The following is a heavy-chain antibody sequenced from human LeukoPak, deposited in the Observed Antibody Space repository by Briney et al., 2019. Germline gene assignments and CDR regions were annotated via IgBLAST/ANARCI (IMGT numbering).Heavy chain of an antibody. V-gene: IGHV3-23*01. J-gene: IGHJ6*02. CDR2: ISGSGGST. D-gene: IGHD4-11*01. Sequence: PGGSLRLSCAASGFTFSSYAMSWVRQAPGKGLEWVSAISGSGGSTYYADSVKGRFTISRDNSKNTLYLQMNSLRAEDTAVYYCATDYSNARYYYYGMDVWGQGTTVTVSS. CDR1: GFTFSSYA. CDR3: ATDYSNARYYYYGMDV.